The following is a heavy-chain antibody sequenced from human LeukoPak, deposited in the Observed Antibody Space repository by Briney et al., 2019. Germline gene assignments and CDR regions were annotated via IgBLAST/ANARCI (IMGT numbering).Heavy chain of an antibody. Sequence: PSETLSLTCTVSGGSLSSGSYYWRWVRHPAGTGLEWLGRIYTSGSTNYNPSLKSRVTISVDTSKNQFSLKLSSVTAADTAVYYCARGPVYCGGDCYYYYYYYMDVWGKGTTVTISS. J-gene: IGHJ6*03. CDR1: GGSLSSGSYY. D-gene: IGHD2-21*02. V-gene: IGHV4-61*02. CDR3: ARGPVYCGGDCYYYYYYYMDV. CDR2: IYTSGST.